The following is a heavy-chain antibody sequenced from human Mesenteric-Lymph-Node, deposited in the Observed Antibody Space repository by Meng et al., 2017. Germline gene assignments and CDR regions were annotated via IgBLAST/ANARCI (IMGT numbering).Heavy chain of an antibody. J-gene: IGHJ4*02. CDR2: VNAASGNT. Sequence: QVQLVQSGAEVKNPGASVKVSCKTSGYSFTTYGIHWVRQAPGQSLEWMGWVNAASGNTRYSQKFQDRVTINRDTSASSAYMEVCSLRSEDTAVYYCAKSSLHAGTLYFDSWGQGTLVTVSS. CDR1: GYSFTTYG. CDR3: AKSSLHAGTLYFDS. D-gene: IGHD2-21*02. V-gene: IGHV1-3*01.